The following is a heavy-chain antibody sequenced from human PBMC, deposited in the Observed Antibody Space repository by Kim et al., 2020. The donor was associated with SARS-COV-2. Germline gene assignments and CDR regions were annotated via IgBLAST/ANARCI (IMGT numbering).Heavy chain of an antibody. V-gene: IGHV4-4*02. CDR2: IYHSGST. CDR3: ARSNRITMIVVVSNWFDP. D-gene: IGHD3-22*01. J-gene: IGHJ5*02. Sequence: SETLSLTCAVSGGSISSSNWWSWVRQPPGKGLGWIGEIYHSGSTNYNPSLKSRVTISVDKSKNPFSLKLSSVTAAGTAVYYCARSNRITMIVVVSNWFDPWGQGTLGTVSS. CDR1: GGSISSSNW.